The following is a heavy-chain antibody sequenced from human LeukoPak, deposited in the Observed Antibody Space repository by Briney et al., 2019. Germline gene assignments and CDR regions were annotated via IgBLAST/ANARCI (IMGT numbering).Heavy chain of an antibody. Sequence: ASVKVSCKASGYTFTSYYIHWVRQARGQGLEWMGIINPSGGSTSYAQKFQGRVTMTRDTSTSTVYMELSSLRSGDTAVYYCARDYYDYNWFDPWGQGTLVTVSS. CDR3: ARDYYDYNWFDP. J-gene: IGHJ5*02. D-gene: IGHD3-22*01. CDR1: GYTFTSYY. V-gene: IGHV1-46*01. CDR2: INPSGGST.